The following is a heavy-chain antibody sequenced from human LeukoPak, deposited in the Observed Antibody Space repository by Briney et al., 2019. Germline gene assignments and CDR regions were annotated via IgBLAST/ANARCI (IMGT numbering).Heavy chain of an antibody. Sequence: GGSLRLSCAASGFTFSSYAMHWVRQAPGKGLEWVAVILYDGSNKYYADSVKGRFTISRDNSKNTLYLQMNSLRAEDTAVYYCAGDMASGSGWYIRRGDYYYYGMDVWGKGTTVTVSS. J-gene: IGHJ6*04. CDR1: GFTFSSYA. CDR3: AGDMASGSGWYIRRGDYYYYGMDV. CDR2: ILYDGSNK. D-gene: IGHD6-19*01. V-gene: IGHV3-30*04.